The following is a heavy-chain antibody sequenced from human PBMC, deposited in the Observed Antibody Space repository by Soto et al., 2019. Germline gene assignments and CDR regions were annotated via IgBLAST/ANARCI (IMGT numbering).Heavy chain of an antibody. CDR1: SGSISSSNW. Sequence: SETVSLTCAVSSGSISSSNWWSWVRQPPGKGLEWIGEIYHSGSTNYNPSLKSRVTISVDKSKNQFSLKLSSVTAADTAVYYCARDHRLGYRSSTSCSGMDVWGQGTTVTVSS. CDR3: ARDHRLGYRSSTSCSGMDV. CDR2: IYHSGST. V-gene: IGHV4-4*02. D-gene: IGHD2-2*01. J-gene: IGHJ6*02.